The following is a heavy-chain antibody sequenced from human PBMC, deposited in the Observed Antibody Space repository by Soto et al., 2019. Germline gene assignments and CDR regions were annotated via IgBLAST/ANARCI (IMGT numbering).Heavy chain of an antibody. J-gene: IGHJ4*02. Sequence: GGSLRLSCEASGFIFSSYAMNWVRQAPGKGLHWVSSITGSSDYTSYIASVKGRFTISRDNSKNTLYLQMSSLRAEDTAVYFCAKEQTTGAHYALDYWSQGTLVTVSS. CDR2: ITGSSDYT. D-gene: IGHD2-8*02. CDR1: GFIFSSYA. CDR3: AKEQTTGAHYALDY. V-gene: IGHV3-23*01.